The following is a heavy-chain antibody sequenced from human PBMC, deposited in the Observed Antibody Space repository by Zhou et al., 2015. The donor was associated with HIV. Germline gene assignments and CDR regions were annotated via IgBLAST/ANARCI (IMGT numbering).Heavy chain of an antibody. Sequence: VQLVESGGGVVQPGRSLRLSCAASGFTFSSYAMSWVRQAPGKGLEWVSAISGSGDSTYYTDSVKGRFTISRDNSQRTVYLQMNSLRAEETAVYFCAKGLFWSTYYIAWGQGTLVTVSS. CDR3: AKGLFWSTYYIA. D-gene: IGHD3-3*01. J-gene: IGHJ5*02. V-gene: IGHV3-23*04. CDR1: GFTFSSYA. CDR2: ISGSGDST.